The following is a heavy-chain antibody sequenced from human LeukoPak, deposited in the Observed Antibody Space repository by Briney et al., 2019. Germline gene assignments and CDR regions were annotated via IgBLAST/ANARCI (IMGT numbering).Heavy chain of an antibody. D-gene: IGHD2-15*01. CDR1: GYTFISYG. CDR2: ISAYNGHT. CDR3: ARGVLHYCSGGSCYHYYYMDV. J-gene: IGHJ6*03. V-gene: IGHV1-18*01. Sequence: ASVKVSCKASGYTFISYGISWVRQAPGQGLEWMGWISAYNGHTNYAQKLQGRVTMTTDTSTSTAYMELRSLRSDDTAVYYCARGVLHYCSGGSCYHYYYMDVWGKGTTVTVSS.